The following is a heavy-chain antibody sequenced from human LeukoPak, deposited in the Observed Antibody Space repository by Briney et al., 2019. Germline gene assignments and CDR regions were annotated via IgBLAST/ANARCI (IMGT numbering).Heavy chain of an antibody. V-gene: IGHV3-21*01. Sequence: PGGSLRLSCAASGFTFSSYSMNWVRQAPGKGLEWVSSISSSSYIYYADSVKGRFTISRDNAKNSLYLQMNSLRAEDTVVYYCARRKYYYDSSGYLTRAYYFDYWGQGTLVTVSS. CDR2: ISSSSYI. D-gene: IGHD3-22*01. J-gene: IGHJ4*02. CDR1: GFTFSSYS. CDR3: ARRKYYYDSSGYLTRAYYFDY.